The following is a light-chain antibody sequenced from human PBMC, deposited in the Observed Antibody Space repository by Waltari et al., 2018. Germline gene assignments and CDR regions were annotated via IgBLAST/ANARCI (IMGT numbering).Light chain of an antibody. CDR1: QGISSW. CDR2: APS. CDR3: QQANSFPPMYT. J-gene: IGKJ2*01. V-gene: IGKV1-12*01. Sequence: DIQMTQSPSSASASVGERVTITCRARQGISSWLAWYPQKPGKAPKLLIYAPSSLQSGVPSRFSGSGSGTDFTLTISSLQPEDFATYYCQQANSFPPMYTFGQGTKLEIK.